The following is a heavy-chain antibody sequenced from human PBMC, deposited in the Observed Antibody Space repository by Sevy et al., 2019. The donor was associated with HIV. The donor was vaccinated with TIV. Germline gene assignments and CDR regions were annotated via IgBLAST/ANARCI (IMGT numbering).Heavy chain of an antibody. D-gene: IGHD3-10*01. CDR3: ARGDYFGSGISNYYYYGMDV. J-gene: IGHJ6*02. V-gene: IGHV6-1*01. CDR2: TYYRSKWYN. CDR1: GDSVSSNSPA. Sequence: SQTLSLTCAIPGDSVSSNSPAWNWIRQSPSRGLEWLGRTYYRSKWYNDYAVSVKSRITINPDTSKNQFSLQLNSVTPEDTAVYYCARGDYFGSGISNYYYYGMDVWGQGTTVTVSS.